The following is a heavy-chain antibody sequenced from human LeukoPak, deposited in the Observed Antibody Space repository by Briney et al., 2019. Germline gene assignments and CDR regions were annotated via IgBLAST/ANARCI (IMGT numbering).Heavy chain of an antibody. CDR1: GGSISSYY. CDR2: IYYSGST. V-gene: IGHV4-59*12. J-gene: IGHJ4*02. D-gene: IGHD1-1*01. Sequence: SSETLSLTCTVSGGSISSYYWSWIRQPPGKGLEWIGYIYYSGSTNYNPSLKSRVTISVDTSKNQFSLKLSSVTAADTAVYYCAREEWERSIDYWGQGTLVTVSS. CDR3: AREEWERSIDY.